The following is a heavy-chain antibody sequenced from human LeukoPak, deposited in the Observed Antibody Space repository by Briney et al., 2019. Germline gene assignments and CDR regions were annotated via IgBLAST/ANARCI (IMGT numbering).Heavy chain of an antibody. D-gene: IGHD1-26*01. CDR1: GFTFSNYA. CDR2: IGGSDSST. Sequence: GGSLRLSCAASGFTFSNYAMSWVRQAPGKGLDWVPIIGGSDSSTYYADSVKGRFTISRDSSRNTLFLHMNTLRAEDTAIYYCAKDRTVGASYWYFDLWGRGTLVTVSS. CDR3: AKDRTVGASYWYFDL. V-gene: IGHV3-23*01. J-gene: IGHJ2*01.